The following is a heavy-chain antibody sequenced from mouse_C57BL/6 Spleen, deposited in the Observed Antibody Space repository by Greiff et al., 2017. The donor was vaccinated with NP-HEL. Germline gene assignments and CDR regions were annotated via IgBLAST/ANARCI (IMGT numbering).Heavy chain of an antibody. CDR1: GYSFTGYY. J-gene: IGHJ4*01. CDR3: ARSGGSSYDYAMDY. Sequence: EVQLQQSGPELVKPGASVKISCKASGYSFTGYYMTWVKQSPEKSLELIGEINPSTGGTTYNQKFKAKATLTVDKSSSTAYMQLKSLTSEDSAVYYCARSGGSSYDYAMDYWGQGTSVTVSS. D-gene: IGHD1-1*01. CDR2: INPSTGGT. V-gene: IGHV1-42*01.